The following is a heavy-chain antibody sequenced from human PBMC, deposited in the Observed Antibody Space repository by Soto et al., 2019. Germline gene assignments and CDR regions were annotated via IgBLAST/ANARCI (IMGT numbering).Heavy chain of an antibody. CDR1: GASVSSYY. CDR2: IHSSGNV. V-gene: IGHV4-4*07. J-gene: IGHJ4*02. D-gene: IGHD3-10*01. CDR3: ARDVGKNY. Sequence: KTSETLSLTCSVSGASVSSYYWSWFRQPVGKGLEWIGRIHSSGNVNYNPSLESRVTMSLDTSKNQFSLRLSSLTAADTALYLCARDVGKNYWGQGIRVTVSS.